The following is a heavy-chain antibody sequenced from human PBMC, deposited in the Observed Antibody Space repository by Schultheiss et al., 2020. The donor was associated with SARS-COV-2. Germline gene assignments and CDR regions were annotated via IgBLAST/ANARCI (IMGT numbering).Heavy chain of an antibody. CDR3: AKGSSIVVTAAIDY. CDR2: ISSSSSYI. D-gene: IGHD2-2*01. CDR1: GFTFSSYA. J-gene: IGHJ4*02. V-gene: IGHV3-23*01. Sequence: GGSLRLSCAASGFTFSSYAMSWVRQAPGKGLEWVSAISSSSSYIYYADSVKGRFTISRDNGQNSLFLQMNSLGGDDTALYYCAKGSSIVVTAAIDYWGQGILVTVSS.